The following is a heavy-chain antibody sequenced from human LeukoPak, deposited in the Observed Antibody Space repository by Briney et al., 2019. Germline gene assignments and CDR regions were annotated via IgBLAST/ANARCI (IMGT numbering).Heavy chain of an antibody. CDR1: GFTFNNFG. CDR2: ISSSSSYI. Sequence: TGGSLRLSCEASGFTFNNFGMHWVRQAPGKGLEWVSSISSSSSYIYYADSVKGRFTISRDNAKNSLYLQMNSLRAEDTAVYYCARGVGTAAGIIPWGQGTLVTVSS. CDR3: ARGVGTAAGIIP. V-gene: IGHV3-21*01. D-gene: IGHD6-13*01. J-gene: IGHJ4*02.